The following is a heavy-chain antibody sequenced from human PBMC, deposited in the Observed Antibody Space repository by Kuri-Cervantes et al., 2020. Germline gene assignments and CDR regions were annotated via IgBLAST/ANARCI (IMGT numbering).Heavy chain of an antibody. J-gene: IGHJ6*03. Sequence: LVKPTETLTLTCTVSGFSLSNARMGVSWIRQPPGKGLEWIGEINHSGSTNYNPSLKSRVTISVDTSKNQFSLKLSSVTAADTAVYYCARGPILTGYYFHYYYMDVWGKGTTVTVSS. D-gene: IGHD3-9*01. CDR3: ARGPILTGYYFHYYYMDV. V-gene: IGHV4-4*02. CDR1: GFSLSNARMG. CDR2: INHSGST.